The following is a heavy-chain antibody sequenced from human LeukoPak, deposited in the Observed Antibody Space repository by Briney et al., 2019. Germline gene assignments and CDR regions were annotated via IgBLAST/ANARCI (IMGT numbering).Heavy chain of an antibody. Sequence: GRSLRLSCAASGFTFSSYGMHWVRQAPGKGLEWVAVISYDGSNKYYADSVKGRFTISRDNSKHTLFLQMSSLRAEDAAVYYCAKGSPLDLGAGQSYYYGLGVWGQGTTVTVSS. CDR1: GFTFSSYG. V-gene: IGHV3-30*18. CDR2: ISYDGSNK. J-gene: IGHJ6*02. D-gene: IGHD3-10*01. CDR3: AKGSPLDLGAGQSYYYGLGV.